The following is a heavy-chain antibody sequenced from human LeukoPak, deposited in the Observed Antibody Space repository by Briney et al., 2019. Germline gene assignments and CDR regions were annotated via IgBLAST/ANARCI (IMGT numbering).Heavy chain of an antibody. CDR2: ISGNGGST. D-gene: IGHD3-22*01. Sequence: GGSLRLSCAASGFTFSSYGMSWVRQAPGKGLEWVSAISGNGGSTYYADSVKGRFTISRDNSKNTLYLQMNSLRAEDTAVYYCARAYSYYDSSGQAGSYYFDYWGQGTLVTVSS. CDR3: ARAYSYYDSSGQAGSYYFDY. J-gene: IGHJ4*02. V-gene: IGHV3-23*01. CDR1: GFTFSSYG.